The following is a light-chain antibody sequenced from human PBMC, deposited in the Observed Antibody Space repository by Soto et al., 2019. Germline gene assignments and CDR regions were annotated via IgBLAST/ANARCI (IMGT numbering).Light chain of an antibody. CDR2: DAS. V-gene: IGKV3-11*01. CDR1: QSVSSI. J-gene: IGKJ4*01. CDR3: QQFSSYPLT. Sequence: EIVLIQSPATLSLSPGERATLSCRASQSVSSILAWYQQNPGQAPRLLIFDASNRATGIPVRFSGSGSGTDFTLTISSLEPEDFTVYYCQQFSSYPLTFGGGTKV.